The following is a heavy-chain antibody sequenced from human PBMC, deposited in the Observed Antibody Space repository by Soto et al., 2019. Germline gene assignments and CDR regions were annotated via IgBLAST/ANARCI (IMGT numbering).Heavy chain of an antibody. CDR1: GGSTRITNFY. D-gene: IGHD1-26*01. J-gene: IGHJ3*01. CDR2: IYYSGYT. Sequence: QLQLQESGPGLVKPSETLSLTCTVSGGSTRITNFYWGWVRQPPGKGLEWIASIYYSGYTYYNPSLKSRVAISADTSNNQFSLRLISVTAADTAVYYCARHTLIVGRLHGFDVWVRGTPVTVSS. CDR3: ARHTLIVGRLHGFDV. V-gene: IGHV4-39*01.